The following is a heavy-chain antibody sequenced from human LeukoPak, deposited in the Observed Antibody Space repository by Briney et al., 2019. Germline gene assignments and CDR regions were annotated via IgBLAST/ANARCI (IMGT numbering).Heavy chain of an antibody. V-gene: IGHV1-24*01. J-gene: IGHJ4*02. CDR3: AATFITITMIVVDTNNFGY. CDR1: GYTLTESS. CDR2: FDPEDGET. D-gene: IGHD3-22*01. Sequence: ASVKVSCKVSGYTLTESSMHWVRQAPGKGLEWMGGFDPEDGETIYAQKFQGRVTMTEDTSTDTAYMELSSLRSEDTAVYYCAATFITITMIVVDTNNFGYWGQGTLVTVSS.